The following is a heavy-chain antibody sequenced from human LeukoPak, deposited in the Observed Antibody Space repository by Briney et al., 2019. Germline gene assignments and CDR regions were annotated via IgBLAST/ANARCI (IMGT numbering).Heavy chain of an antibody. D-gene: IGHD3-22*01. J-gene: IGHJ4*02. V-gene: IGHV4-59*01. Sequence: SETLSLTCTVSGSGASISNYYWIWIRQPPGKGLEWIGYIDYSGSTKYNPSLRGRVTISVDTSKKQFSLKLTSVTAADTAVYYCARASYDSSGYYSWFDYWGQGTLVTVSS. CDR2: IDYSGST. CDR3: ARASYDSSGYYSWFDY. CDR1: GSGASISNYY.